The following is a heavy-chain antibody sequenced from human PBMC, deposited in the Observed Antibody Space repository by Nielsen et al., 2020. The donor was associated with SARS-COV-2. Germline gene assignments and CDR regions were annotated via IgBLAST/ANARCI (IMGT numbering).Heavy chain of an antibody. J-gene: IGHJ4*02. CDR2: ITHSGST. V-gene: IGHV4-39*07. Sequence: SETLSLTCIVSGGSISSGSHYWSWIRQSPGKGLEWIGDITHSGSTNYTPSLKSRVTISVDTSKNQFSLKVNSVTAADTAVYYCVRIDMATISVDYWGRGTLVTVSS. CDR1: GGSISSGSHY. CDR3: VRIDMATISVDY. D-gene: IGHD5-24*01.